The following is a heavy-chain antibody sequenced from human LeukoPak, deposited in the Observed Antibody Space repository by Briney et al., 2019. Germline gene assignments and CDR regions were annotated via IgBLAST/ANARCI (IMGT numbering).Heavy chain of an antibody. CDR1: GGSISSYY. V-gene: IGHV4-59*12. CDR2: IYYSGST. CDR3: ARDLEPGIAVAGTGY. J-gene: IGHJ4*02. Sequence: SETLSLTCTVSGGSISSYYWSWIRQPPGKGLEWIGYIYYSGSTNYNPSLKSRVTMSVDTSKNQFSLKLSSVTAADTAVYYCARDLEPGIAVAGTGYWGQGTLVTVSS. D-gene: IGHD6-19*01.